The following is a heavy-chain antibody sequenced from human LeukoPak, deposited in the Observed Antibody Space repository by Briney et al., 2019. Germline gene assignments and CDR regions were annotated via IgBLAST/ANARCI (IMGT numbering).Heavy chain of an antibody. CDR1: GFTLSGDW. V-gene: IGHV3-7*01. Sequence: GGSLRLSCAAPGFTLSGDWMSWVRQAPGKGLEWVANIRPDGNERNYVDSVKGRFTISRDNAKNSLNLQMNSLRAEDTAVYYCVRDRTYYYESSGYYDAFDIWGQGTMVTVSS. D-gene: IGHD3-22*01. CDR3: VRDRTYYYESSGYYDAFDI. J-gene: IGHJ3*02. CDR2: IRPDGNER.